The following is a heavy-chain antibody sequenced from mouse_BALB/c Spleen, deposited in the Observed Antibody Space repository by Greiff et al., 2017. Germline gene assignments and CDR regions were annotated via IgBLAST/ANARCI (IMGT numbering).Heavy chain of an antibody. V-gene: IGHV2-9*02. CDR2: IWAGGST. Sequence: VQVVESGPGLVAPSQSLSITCTVSGFSLTSYGVHWVRQPPGKGLEWLGVIWAGGSTNYNSALMSRLSISKDNSKSQVFLKMNSLQTDDTAMYYCAREGRELVYAMDYWGQGTSVTVSS. D-gene: IGHD4-1*01. CDR1: GFSLTSYG. CDR3: AREGRELVYAMDY. J-gene: IGHJ4*01.